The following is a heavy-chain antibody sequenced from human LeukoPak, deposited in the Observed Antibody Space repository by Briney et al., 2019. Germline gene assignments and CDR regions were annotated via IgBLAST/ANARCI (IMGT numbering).Heavy chain of an antibody. J-gene: IGHJ4*02. D-gene: IGHD3-10*01. CDR3: ARAGLRGALDY. Sequence: PGGSLRLSCAASGFTFGSYDMHWVRQATGKGLEWVSAIGTAGDTYYPGSVKGRFTISRENAKNSLYLQMNSLRAGDTAVYYCARAGLRGALDYWGQGTLVTVSS. V-gene: IGHV3-13*01. CDR1: GFTFGSYD. CDR2: IGTAGDT.